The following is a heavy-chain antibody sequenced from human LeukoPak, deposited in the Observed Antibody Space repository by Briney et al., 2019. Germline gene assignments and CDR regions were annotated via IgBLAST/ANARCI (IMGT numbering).Heavy chain of an antibody. CDR3: ASSAVVVISHEYFQH. CDR1: GGSISSYY. CDR2: IYTSGST. Sequence: PSETLSLTCTVSGGSISSYYWSWIRQPAGKGLEWIGRIYTSGSTNYNPSLKSRVTMSVDTSKNQFSLKLSSVTAADTAVYYCASSAVVVISHEYFQHWGQGTPVTVSS. J-gene: IGHJ1*01. V-gene: IGHV4-4*07. D-gene: IGHD3-22*01.